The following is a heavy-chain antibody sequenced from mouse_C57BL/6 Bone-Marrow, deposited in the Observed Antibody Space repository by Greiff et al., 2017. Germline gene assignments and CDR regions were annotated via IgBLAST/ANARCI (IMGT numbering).Heavy chain of an antibody. Sequence: QVQLQQSGAELVRPGASVKLSCKASGYTFTDYYINWVKQRPGQGLEWIARIYPGSGNTYYNEKFKGKATLTAEKSSSTAYMQLSSLTSEDSAVYFCARRWYGYWGQGTTLTVSA. CDR2: IYPGSGNT. V-gene: IGHV1-76*01. D-gene: IGHD2-14*01. CDR3: ARRWYGY. CDR1: GYTFTDYY. J-gene: IGHJ2*01.